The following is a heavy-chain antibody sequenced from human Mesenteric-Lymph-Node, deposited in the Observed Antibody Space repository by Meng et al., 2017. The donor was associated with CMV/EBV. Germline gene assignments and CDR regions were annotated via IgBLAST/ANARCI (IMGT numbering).Heavy chain of an antibody. CDR1: GGSVSSYY. J-gene: IGHJ4*02. V-gene: IGHV4-59*02. CDR2: IYYSGST. CDR3: ASSYYFDY. Sequence: SETLSLTCTVSGGSVSSYYWSWIRQPPGKGLEWIGYIYYSGSTNYNPSLISRITISLDSSKNQFSLKLRSVTAADTAVYYCASSYYFDYWGQGTLVTVSS. D-gene: IGHD6-6*01.